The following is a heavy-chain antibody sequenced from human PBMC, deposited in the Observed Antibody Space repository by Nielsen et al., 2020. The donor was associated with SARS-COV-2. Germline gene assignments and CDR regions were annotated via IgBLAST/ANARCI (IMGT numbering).Heavy chain of an antibody. J-gene: IGHJ6*02. CDR3: ARVASNYDYENGMDV. CDR1: GGSISSSNW. V-gene: IGHV4-4*02. CDR2: IYHSGST. D-gene: IGHD3-16*01. Sequence: SETLSLTCAVSGGSISSSNWWSWVRQPPGKGLEWIGEIYHSGSTNYNPSLKSRVTISVDKSKNQFSLKLSPVTAADTAVYYCARVASNYDYENGMDVWGQGTTVTVSS.